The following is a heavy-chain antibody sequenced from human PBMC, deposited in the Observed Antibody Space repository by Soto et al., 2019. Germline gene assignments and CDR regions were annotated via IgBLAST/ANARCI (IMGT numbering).Heavy chain of an antibody. D-gene: IGHD6-13*01. J-gene: IGHJ4*02. CDR1: GFTFSSYA. CDR2: ISYDGSNK. V-gene: IGHV3-30-3*01. CDR3: ARDWATEATAGTGVLYYFDY. Sequence: PGGSLRLSCAASGFTFSSYAMHWVRQAPGKGLEWVAVISYDGSNKYYADSVKGRFTISRDNSKNTLYLQMNSLRAEDTAVYYCARDWATEATAGTGVLYYFDYWGQGTLVTVSS.